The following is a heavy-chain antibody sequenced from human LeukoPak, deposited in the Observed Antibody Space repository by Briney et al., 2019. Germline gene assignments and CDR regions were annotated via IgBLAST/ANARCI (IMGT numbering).Heavy chain of an antibody. CDR3: ARDRRDGYNVLDY. CDR1: GFTFSSYW. CDR2: INQDGSEK. J-gene: IGHJ4*02. D-gene: IGHD5-24*01. Sequence: GGSLRLSCAASGFTFSSYWMSWVRQAPGKGLEWVASINQDGSEKYYVDSVKGRFTISRDNAKNSLYLQMNSLRVGDTAMYYCARDRRDGYNVLDYWGQGTLVTVSS. V-gene: IGHV3-7*01.